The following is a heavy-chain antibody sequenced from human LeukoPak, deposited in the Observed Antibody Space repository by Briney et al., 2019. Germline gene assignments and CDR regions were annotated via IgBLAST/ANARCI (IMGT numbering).Heavy chain of an antibody. CDR1: GFTFSNSD. V-gene: IGHV3-35*01. CDR2: VSWNGSRT. Sequence: GGSLRLSCAASGFTFSNSDMNWVHQAPGKGLEWVSGVSWNGSRTHYADSVKGRFIISRDNSRNTLYLQTNSLRAEDTSGLCDSSGYLTRGQGTLVTVSS. CDR3: SSGYLT. J-gene: IGHJ4*02. D-gene: IGHD3-22*01.